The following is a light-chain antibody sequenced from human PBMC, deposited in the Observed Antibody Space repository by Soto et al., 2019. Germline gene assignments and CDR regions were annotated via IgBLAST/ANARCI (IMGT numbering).Light chain of an antibody. CDR2: DAS. J-gene: IGKJ1*01. Sequence: DSQMTQSPSTLSASLGDRFTITCRARQSISSWLAWYHQKPGKAPKLLIYDASSLESGVPSRFSGSVSGINFALTVRCLQPDDFATYYCQQYNSYSSTWTFGQGTKVEIK. CDR1: QSISSW. CDR3: QQYNSYSSTWT. V-gene: IGKV1-5*01.